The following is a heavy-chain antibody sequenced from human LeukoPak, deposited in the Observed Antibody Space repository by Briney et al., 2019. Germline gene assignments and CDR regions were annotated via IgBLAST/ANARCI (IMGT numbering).Heavy chain of an antibody. CDR1: GFTFSSYA. Sequence: GGSLRLSCAASGFTFSSYAMSWVRQAPGKGLEWVSAISGSGGSTYYADSVKGRFTISRDNSKNTLYLQMNSLRGADTAVYFCARVPAAGHFDYWGQGTLVTVSS. D-gene: IGHD2-2*01. CDR3: ARVPAAGHFDY. V-gene: IGHV3-23*01. CDR2: ISGSGGST. J-gene: IGHJ4*02.